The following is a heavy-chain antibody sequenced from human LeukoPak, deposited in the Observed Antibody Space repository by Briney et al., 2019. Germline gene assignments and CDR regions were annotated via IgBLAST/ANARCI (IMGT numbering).Heavy chain of an antibody. Sequence: RASGPALVNPTQTLTLTSTFSGFSLSTRGMWVSWIRQPPGKALGWLSLIDWDDDKYYSTSLKTRLTISKDTSKNQVVLTMTNMDPVDTATYYCARSITMVRGVSNWFDLWGQGTLVTVSS. CDR3: ARSITMVRGVSNWFDL. V-gene: IGHV2-70*01. CDR2: IDWDDDK. D-gene: IGHD3-10*01. CDR1: GFSLSTRGMW. J-gene: IGHJ5*02.